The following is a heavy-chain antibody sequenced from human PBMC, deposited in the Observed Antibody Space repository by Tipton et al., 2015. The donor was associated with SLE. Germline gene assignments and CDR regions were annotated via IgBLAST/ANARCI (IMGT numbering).Heavy chain of an antibody. CDR2: IYYSGST. CDR3: ARAEGSWDAFDI. CDR1: GGSISSYY. D-gene: IGHD2-15*01. J-gene: IGHJ3*02. Sequence: TLSLTCTVSGGSISSYYWSWIRQPPGRGLEWIGYIYYSGSTNYNPSLKSRVTISVDTSKNQFSLKLSSMTAADTAVYYCARAEGSWDAFDIWGQGTMVTVSS. V-gene: IGHV4-59*01.